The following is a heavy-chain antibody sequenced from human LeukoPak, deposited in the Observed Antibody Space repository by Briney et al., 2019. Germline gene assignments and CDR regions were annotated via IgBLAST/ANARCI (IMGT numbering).Heavy chain of an antibody. V-gene: IGHV3-21*01. J-gene: IGHJ4*02. CDR3: ARSLRFFDYFDY. Sequence: GGSLRLSCAASGFTFSSYSMNWVRQAPGKRLEWVSSISSSSSYIYYADSVKGRFTISRDNAKNSLYLQMNSLRAEDTAVYYCARSLRFFDYFDYWGQGTLVTVSS. CDR1: GFTFSSYS. D-gene: IGHD3-3*01. CDR2: ISSSSSYI.